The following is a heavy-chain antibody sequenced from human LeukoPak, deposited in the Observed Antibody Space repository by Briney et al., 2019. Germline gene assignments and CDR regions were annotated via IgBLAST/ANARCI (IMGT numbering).Heavy chain of an antibody. CDR3: ARGPPLVVVPAAMAFDY. CDR1: GGSISSSSYY. J-gene: IGHJ4*02. CDR2: IYYSGST. V-gene: IGHV4-39*07. Sequence: SETLSLTCTVSGGSISSSSYYWGWLRQPPGKGLEWIGSIYYSGSTYYNPSLKSRVTISVDTSKNQFSLKLSSVTAADTAVYYCARGPPLVVVPAAMAFDYWGQGTLVTVSS. D-gene: IGHD2-2*01.